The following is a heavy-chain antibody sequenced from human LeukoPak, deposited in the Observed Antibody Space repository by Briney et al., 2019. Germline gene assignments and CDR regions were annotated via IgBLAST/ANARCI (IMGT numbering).Heavy chain of an antibody. CDR1: GXXXXXXX. CDR3: AKDYQIVKVTTYFFDY. Sequence: GRSLRLSCAASGXXXXXXXVXXVXXXXXXXXXXVXXXSYDGXNKFYADSVKGRFTISRDTSKNTLYLQMDSLRAEDTAVYYCAKDYQIVKVTTYFFDYWGQGVLVTVSS. CDR2: XSYDGXNK. V-gene: IGHV3-30*18. J-gene: IGHJ4*02. D-gene: IGHD2/OR15-2a*01.